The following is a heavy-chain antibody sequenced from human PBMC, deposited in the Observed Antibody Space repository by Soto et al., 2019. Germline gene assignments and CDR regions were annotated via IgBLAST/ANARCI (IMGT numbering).Heavy chain of an antibody. CDR2: IHYSGST. CDR1: GGSISSGDYY. Sequence: SETLSLTCTVSGGSISSGDYYWSWIRQPPGKGLEWIAYIHYSGSTYYNPSLKSRVTISVDTSKNQFSLKLSSVTAADTAVYYCARARYSGSYFFYYWGQGILVTVSS. J-gene: IGHJ4*02. V-gene: IGHV4-30-4*01. CDR3: ARARYSGSYFFYY. D-gene: IGHD1-26*01.